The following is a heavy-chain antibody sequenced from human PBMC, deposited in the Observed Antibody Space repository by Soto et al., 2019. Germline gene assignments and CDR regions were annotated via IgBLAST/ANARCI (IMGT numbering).Heavy chain of an antibody. Sequence: PGGSLRLSCAASGFTFSSYAMSWVRQAPGKGLEWVSAISGSSSNIYYADSVKGRFTISRDNAKNTLYLQMNSLRAEDTAVYYCARDRYCSGGSCYPNWFDPWGQGTLVTVSS. CDR1: GFTFSSYA. CDR3: ARDRYCSGGSCYPNWFDP. V-gene: IGHV3-23*01. J-gene: IGHJ5*02. D-gene: IGHD2-15*01. CDR2: ISGSSSNI.